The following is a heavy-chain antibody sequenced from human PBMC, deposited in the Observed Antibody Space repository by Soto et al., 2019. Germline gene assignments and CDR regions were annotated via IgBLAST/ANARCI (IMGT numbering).Heavy chain of an antibody. CDR1: GYTFTSYD. CDR2: MNPNSGNT. CDR3: ALKEATVTTFHYYGMDV. Sequence: ASVKVSCKASGYTFTSYDINWVRQATGQGLEWMGWMNPNSGNTGYAQKFQGRVTITADESTSTAYMELSSLRSEDTAVYYCALKEATVTTFHYYGMDVWGQGTTVTVSS. J-gene: IGHJ6*02. D-gene: IGHD4-4*01. V-gene: IGHV1-8*01.